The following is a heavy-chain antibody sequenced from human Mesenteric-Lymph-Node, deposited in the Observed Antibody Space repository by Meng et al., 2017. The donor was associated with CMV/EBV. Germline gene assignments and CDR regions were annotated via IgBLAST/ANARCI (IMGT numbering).Heavy chain of an antibody. D-gene: IGHD3/OR15-3a*01. V-gene: IGHV1-8*03. CDR1: GYTFTSYD. J-gene: IGHJ6*02. CDR2: MNPNSGNT. Sequence: ASVKVSCKASGYTFTSYDINWVRQATGQGLEWMGWMNPNSGNTGYAQKFQGRVTITRNTSISTAYMELSSLRSEDTAVYFCARDPSSLTFGTDYYGMDVWGQGTTVTVSS. CDR3: ARDPSSLTFGTDYYGMDV.